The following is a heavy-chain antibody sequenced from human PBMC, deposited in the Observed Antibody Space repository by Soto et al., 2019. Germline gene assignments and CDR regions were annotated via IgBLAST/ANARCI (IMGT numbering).Heavy chain of an antibody. D-gene: IGHD2-2*01. J-gene: IGHJ6*04. CDR2: INHSGST. CDR3: AREGYQLLPPGYYYYGMDV. CDR1: GGSISGYY. V-gene: IGHV4-34*01. Sequence: PSETLSLTCAVYGGSISGYYWSWIRQPPGKGLEWIGEINHSGSTNYNPSLKSRVTISVDTSKNQFSLKLSSVTAADTAVYYCAREGYQLLPPGYYYYGMDVWGKGTTVTVSS.